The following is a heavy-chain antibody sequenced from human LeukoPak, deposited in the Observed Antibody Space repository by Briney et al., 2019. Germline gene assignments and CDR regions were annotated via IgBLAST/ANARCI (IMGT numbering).Heavy chain of an antibody. J-gene: IGHJ5*02. CDR1: GYTFASYT. D-gene: IGHD6-13*01. Sequence: ASVKVSCEASGYTFASYTIHWVRQAPGQRLEWMGWINAGNGNTKYSQKFQGRATITRDTSASTAYMELNSLRSEDTAVYYCARGDSSSWYAGDWFDPWGQGTLVTVSS. CDR2: INAGNGNT. CDR3: ARGDSSSWYAGDWFDP. V-gene: IGHV1-3*01.